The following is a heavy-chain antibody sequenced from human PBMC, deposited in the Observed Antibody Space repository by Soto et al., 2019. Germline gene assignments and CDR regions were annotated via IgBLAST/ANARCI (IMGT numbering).Heavy chain of an antibody. CDR3: ARVRWSSTSCYASDAFDI. CDR2: IYPGDSDT. V-gene: IGHV5-51*01. CDR1: GYSFTSYW. J-gene: IGHJ3*02. D-gene: IGHD2-2*01. Sequence: PGESLKISCKGSGYSFTSYWIGWVRQMPGKGLEWMGIIYPGDSDTRYSPSFQGQVTISADKSISTAYLQWSSLKASDTAMYYCARVRWSSTSCYASDAFDIWGQGTMVTVAS.